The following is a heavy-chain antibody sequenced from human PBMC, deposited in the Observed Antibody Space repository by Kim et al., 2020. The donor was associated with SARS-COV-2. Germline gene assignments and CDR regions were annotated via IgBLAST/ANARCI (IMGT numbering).Heavy chain of an antibody. V-gene: IGHV3-9*01. D-gene: IGHD1-26*01. J-gene: IGHJ3*02. CDR1: GFTFGDYD. Sequence: GGSLRLSCAASGFTFGDYDMHWVRQAPGKGLEWVSGISWNSGSIYYADSVKGRFTISRDNAKNSLYLQMNSLRAEDTALYYCAKDIYPILAGGAFAIWGQGTMVTVSP. CDR3: AKDIYPILAGGAFAI. CDR2: ISWNSGSI.